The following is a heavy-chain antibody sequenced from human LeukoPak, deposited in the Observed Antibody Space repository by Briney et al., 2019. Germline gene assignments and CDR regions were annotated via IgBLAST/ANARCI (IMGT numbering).Heavy chain of an antibody. V-gene: IGHV3-74*01. CDR3: AAWGYSYGSFYDY. CDR2: INSDGSST. CDR1: GFTFSSYW. Sequence: GGSLRLSCAASGFTFSSYWMHWVRQAPGKGLVWVSRINSDGSSTSYADSVKDRFTISRDNAKNTLYLQMNSLRAEDTAVYYCAAWGYSYGSFYDYWGQGTLVTVSS. J-gene: IGHJ4*02. D-gene: IGHD5-18*01.